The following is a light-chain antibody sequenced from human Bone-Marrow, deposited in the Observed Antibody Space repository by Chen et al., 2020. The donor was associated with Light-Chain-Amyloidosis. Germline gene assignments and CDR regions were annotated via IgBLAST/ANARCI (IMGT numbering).Light chain of an antibody. Sequence: SYVLTQPPSASVAPGETATLTWGGNMIGIKSVHWYHQRPGQAPVLVVYYDTGRPSGIPVRFSGSNSGNTATLTISRVEAGDEADYYCQVWDGLLDHVVFGGGTRLTVL. CDR3: QVWDGLLDHVV. CDR2: YDT. J-gene: IGLJ2*01. V-gene: IGLV3-21*04. CDR1: MIGIKS.